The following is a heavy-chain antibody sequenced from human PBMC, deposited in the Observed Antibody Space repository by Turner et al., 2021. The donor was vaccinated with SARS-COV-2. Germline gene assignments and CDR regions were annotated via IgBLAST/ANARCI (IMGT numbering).Heavy chain of an antibody. CDR1: GLTFSSYG. D-gene: IGHD6-13*01. CDR3: AREHPPSSWQTYYFDF. V-gene: IGHV3-33*01. Sequence: QVQLVESGGGVVQPGRSLRLSCAASGLTFSSYGLHWVRQPPGKGREWLAIIWYDGSNKYYADSVTGRFTISRDNSKNTLYLQMNSLRAEDTAVYYCAREHPPSSWQTYYFDFWGQGTLVTVSS. CDR2: IWYDGSNK. J-gene: IGHJ4*02.